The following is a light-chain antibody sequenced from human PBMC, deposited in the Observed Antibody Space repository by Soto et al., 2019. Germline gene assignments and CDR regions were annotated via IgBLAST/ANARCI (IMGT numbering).Light chain of an antibody. J-gene: IGKJ5*01. CDR1: QSCRRL. CDR2: DAY. CDR3: QQYGSPPIT. Sequence: EVLLGQCPVTISLAPLEGGTVSRRASQSCRRLLAWYQQKPGQAPRLLIYDAYKRATGIPPRFSGRESGTAFTPTISRLEPADFAVHYCQQYGSPPITFGQGTRLEIK. V-gene: IGKV3-11*01.